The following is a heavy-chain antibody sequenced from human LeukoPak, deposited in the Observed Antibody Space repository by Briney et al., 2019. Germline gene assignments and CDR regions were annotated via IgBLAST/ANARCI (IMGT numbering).Heavy chain of an antibody. CDR1: GYSFTNYW. Sequence: GESLKISWKGSGYSFTNYWICWVRQMPGKGLEWMGIINPGDSDTRYSPSFQGQVTISVDKFISTAYLQWSSLKASDTAVYYCARDRLYHASDIWGQGTMVTVSS. D-gene: IGHD3-16*01. CDR2: INPGDSDT. CDR3: ARDRLYHASDI. J-gene: IGHJ3*02. V-gene: IGHV5-51*01.